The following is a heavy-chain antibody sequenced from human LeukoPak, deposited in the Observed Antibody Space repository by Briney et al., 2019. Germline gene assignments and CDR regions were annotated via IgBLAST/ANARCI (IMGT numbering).Heavy chain of an antibody. CDR3: AKDRTHRRYYDSTGYYNQYDY. J-gene: IGHJ4*02. V-gene: IGHV3-23*01. D-gene: IGHD3-22*01. Sequence: PGGSLRLSCVASEFICSNFAMRWVRQAPGKGLEWVSTISGNAAATYYGDSVKGRFTISRDNSRNTLYLQMNSLRAEDTAIYYCAKDRTHRRYYDSTGYYNQYDYWGQGALVTVSS. CDR2: ISGNAAAT. CDR1: EFICSNFA.